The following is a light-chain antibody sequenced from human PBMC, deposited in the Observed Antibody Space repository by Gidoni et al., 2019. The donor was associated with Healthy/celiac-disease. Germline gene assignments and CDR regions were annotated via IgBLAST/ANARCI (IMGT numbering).Light chain of an antibody. CDR3: QQRGT. V-gene: IGKV3-11*01. J-gene: IGKJ5*01. CDR1: PSVSSY. CDR2: DAS. Sequence: EIVLTQSPATLSLSPGERATLSCRASPSVSSYLAWYQQKPGQAPRLLIYDASNLATGIPARFSGSGSGTDFTLTISSLEPEDFAVYYCQQRGTFGQGTRLEIK.